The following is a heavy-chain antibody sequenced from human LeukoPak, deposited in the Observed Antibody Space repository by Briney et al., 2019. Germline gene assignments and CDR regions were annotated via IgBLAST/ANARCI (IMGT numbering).Heavy chain of an antibody. CDR3: ARDDYDFWSGPGMGY. V-gene: IGHV1-69*13. Sequence: SVKVSCKASGGTFSSYAISWVRQAPGQGLEWTGGIIPIFGTANYAQKFQGRVTITADESTSTAYMELSSLRSEDTAVYYCARDDYDFWSGPGMGYWGQGTLVTVSS. CDR2: IIPIFGTA. CDR1: GGTFSSYA. D-gene: IGHD3-3*01. J-gene: IGHJ4*02.